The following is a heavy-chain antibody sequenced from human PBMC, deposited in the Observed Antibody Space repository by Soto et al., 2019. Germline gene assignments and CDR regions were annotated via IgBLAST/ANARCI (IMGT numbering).Heavy chain of an antibody. J-gene: IGHJ6*02. V-gene: IGHV3-33*01. D-gene: IGHD1-1*01. CDR1: GFTFSSYG. CDR3: ARQLGGPRPYYYGMDV. CDR2: IWYDGSNK. Sequence: PGGSLRLSCAASGFTFSSYGMHWVRQAPGKGLEWVAVIWYDGSNKYYADSVKGRFTISRDNSKNTLYLQMNSLRAEDTAVYYCARQLGGPRPYYYGMDVWGQGTTVTVSS.